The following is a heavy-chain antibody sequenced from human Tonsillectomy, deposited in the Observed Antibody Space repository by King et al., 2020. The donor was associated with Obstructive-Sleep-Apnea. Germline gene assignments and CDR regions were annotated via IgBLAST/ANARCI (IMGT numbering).Heavy chain of an antibody. CDR3: AKDFSAAATPLSYLYYGMDV. CDR2: ISYDGSNK. CDR1: GFTFSSYG. Sequence: VQLVESGGGVVQPGRSLRLSCAASGFTFSSYGMHWVRQAPGKGLEWVAVISYDGSNKHYADSVKGRFTISRDNSKNTLSLQMNSLTAEDTAVYYCAKDFSAAATPLSYLYYGMDVWGQGTTVTVSS. D-gene: IGHD6-13*01. J-gene: IGHJ6*02. V-gene: IGHV3-30*18.